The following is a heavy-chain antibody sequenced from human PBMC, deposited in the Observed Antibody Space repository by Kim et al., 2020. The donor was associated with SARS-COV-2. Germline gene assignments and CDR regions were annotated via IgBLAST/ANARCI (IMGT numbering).Heavy chain of an antibody. V-gene: IGHV3-53*01. Sequence: GGSLRLSCAASGFTVSSNYMSWVRQAPGKGLEWVSVIYSGGSTYYADSVKGRFTISRDNSKNTLYLQMNSLRAEDTAVYYCASNYGDYPPPGYWGQGTLVTVSS. CDR2: IYSGGST. D-gene: IGHD4-17*01. CDR1: GFTVSSNY. CDR3: ASNYGDYPPPGY. J-gene: IGHJ4*02.